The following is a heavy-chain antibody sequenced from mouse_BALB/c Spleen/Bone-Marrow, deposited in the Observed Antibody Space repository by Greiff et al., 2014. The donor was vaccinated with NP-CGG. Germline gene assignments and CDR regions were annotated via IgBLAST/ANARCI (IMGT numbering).Heavy chain of an antibody. CDR2: INPSSGYT. D-gene: IGHD2-4*01. J-gene: IGHJ2*01. Sequence: QVQLQQSGAELARPGASVKMSCKASGYSFTSYTMHWVKQRPGQGLEWIGYINPSSGYTNYNQKFKDKATLTADKSSSTAYMQLSSLTSEDSAVYYCARGWDYEGYFDYWGQGTTLTGSS. CDR3: ARGWDYEGYFDY. CDR1: GYSFTSYT. V-gene: IGHV1-4*01.